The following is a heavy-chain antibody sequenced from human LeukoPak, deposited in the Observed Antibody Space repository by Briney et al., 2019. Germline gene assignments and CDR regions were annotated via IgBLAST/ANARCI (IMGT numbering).Heavy chain of an antibody. J-gene: IGHJ6*03. Sequence: GGSLRLSCAASGFTFSNYSMNWVRQAPGKGLEWVSYISSSSSTIYYADSVKGRFTISRDNSKNTLYLQMNSLRAEDTAVYYCAKDRGYSSGWSHYYYYYMDAWGKGTTVTVSS. CDR3: AKDRGYSSGWSHYYYYYMDA. D-gene: IGHD6-19*01. V-gene: IGHV3-48*01. CDR1: GFTFSNYS. CDR2: ISSSSSTI.